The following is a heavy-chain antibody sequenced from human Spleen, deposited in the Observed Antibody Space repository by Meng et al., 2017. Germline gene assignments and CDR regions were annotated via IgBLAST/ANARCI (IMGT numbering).Heavy chain of an antibody. D-gene: IGHD5-18*01. Sequence: EGQLVGSGGGFVQPGGSLRLSCAASGFTFTRYWMHWVRQAPGKGLVWISHINTDGSSTTYADSVKGRFTISRDNAKNTLYLQMNTLRAEDTAVYYCSLERETALDQWGQGTLVTVSS. V-gene: IGHV3-74*01. CDR3: SLERETALDQ. CDR2: INTDGSST. J-gene: IGHJ4*02. CDR1: GFTFTRYW.